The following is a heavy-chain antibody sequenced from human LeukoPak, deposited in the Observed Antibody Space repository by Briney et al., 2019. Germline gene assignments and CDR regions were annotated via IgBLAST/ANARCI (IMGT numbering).Heavy chain of an antibody. Sequence: ASVKVSCQASGGTFSSYAISWVRQAPGQGLEWMGGIIPIFGTANYAQKFQGRVTITADESTSTAYMELSSLRSEDTAVYYCARELVGGGDYYYYGMDVWGKGTTVTVSS. CDR1: GGTFSSYA. V-gene: IGHV1-69*13. CDR2: IIPIFGTA. CDR3: ARELVGGGDYYYYGMDV. D-gene: IGHD2-21*01. J-gene: IGHJ6*04.